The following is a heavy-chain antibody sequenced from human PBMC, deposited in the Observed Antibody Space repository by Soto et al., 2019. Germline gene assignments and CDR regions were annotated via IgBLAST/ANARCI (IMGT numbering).Heavy chain of an antibody. D-gene: IGHD4-17*01. Sequence: QVQLQESGPGLVKPSQTLSLTCTVSGCSISSGDYYWSWIRQPPGTGLEWIGYIYYSGSTYYTPSLKSRVTISVDASKNQFSLKLSSVTAADTAVYYCARGRDGDSFDYWGQGTLVTVSS. J-gene: IGHJ4*02. CDR1: GCSISSGDYY. CDR3: ARGRDGDSFDY. CDR2: IYYSGST. V-gene: IGHV4-30-4*01.